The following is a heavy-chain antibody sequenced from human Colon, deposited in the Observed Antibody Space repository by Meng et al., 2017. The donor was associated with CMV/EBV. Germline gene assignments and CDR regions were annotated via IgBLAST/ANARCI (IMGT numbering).Heavy chain of an antibody. V-gene: IGHV3-30*04. CDR1: GFTFSTYA. CDR3: ARERK. J-gene: IGHJ4*02. CDR2: ISYDGSNK. Sequence: GGSLRLSCAASGFTFSTYAMHWVRQAPGKGLEWVAVISYDGSNKYNADSVKGRFTISRDNSKNTLYLQMNSLRAEDTAVYYCARERKWGQGTLVTVSS.